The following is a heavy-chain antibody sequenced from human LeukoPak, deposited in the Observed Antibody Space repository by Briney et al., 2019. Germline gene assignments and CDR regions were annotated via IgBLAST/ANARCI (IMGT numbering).Heavy chain of an antibody. Sequence: SETLSLTCTVSGDSISSSSSYHWDWIRQPPGKGLEWIGSIYYSGSTYYNPSLKSRVTISVDTSKNQFSLKLSSVTAADTAVYYCARLGYCSGGSCYRLAYYYYYMDVWGKGTTVTVSS. V-gene: IGHV4-39*01. CDR1: GDSISSSSSYH. D-gene: IGHD2-15*01. CDR2: IYYSGST. CDR3: ARLGYCSGGSCYRLAYYYYYMDV. J-gene: IGHJ6*03.